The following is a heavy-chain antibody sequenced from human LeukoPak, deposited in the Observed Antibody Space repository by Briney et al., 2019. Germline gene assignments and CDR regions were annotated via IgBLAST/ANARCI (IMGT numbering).Heavy chain of an antibody. Sequence: GTSLRLSCAASGFTFRTYAMHWVRQAPGKGLEWVAVISFDGSNKFYADSVKGRFSMSRDNSKNTLHLQMNSLRVEDTAVYYCVRRLEYYFGMDVWGQGTTVTVSS. J-gene: IGHJ6*02. CDR2: ISFDGSNK. V-gene: IGHV3-30-3*01. CDR3: VRRLEYYFGMDV. D-gene: IGHD1-1*01. CDR1: GFTFRTYA.